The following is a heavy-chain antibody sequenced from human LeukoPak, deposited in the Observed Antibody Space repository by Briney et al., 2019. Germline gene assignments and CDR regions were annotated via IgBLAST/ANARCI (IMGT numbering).Heavy chain of an antibody. V-gene: IGHV3-23*01. CDR1: GGSISSSN. CDR2: ISGSGGST. D-gene: IGHD3-10*01. J-gene: IGHJ4*02. Sequence: GTLSLTCAVSGGSISSSNWWSWVRQAPGKGLEWVSAISGSGGSTYYADSVKGRFTISRDNSKNTLYLQMNSLRAEETAVYYCARGATKSIYGSGSQFDYWGQGTLVTVSS. CDR3: ARGATKSIYGSGSQFDY.